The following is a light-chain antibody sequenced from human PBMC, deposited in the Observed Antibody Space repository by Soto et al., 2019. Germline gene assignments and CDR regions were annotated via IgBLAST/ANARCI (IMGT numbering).Light chain of an antibody. V-gene: IGKV3-15*01. CDR1: QSIRSN. Sequence: EIVLTQSPGTLSLSPGERATLSCRASQSIRSNYLAWYRQKPGQSPRLLIYGTSIRAAETPARFSGSGSETEFTLTISSLQSEDFAVYYCQQYNRWPLTFGGGTKVDIK. J-gene: IGKJ4*01. CDR3: QQYNRWPLT. CDR2: GTS.